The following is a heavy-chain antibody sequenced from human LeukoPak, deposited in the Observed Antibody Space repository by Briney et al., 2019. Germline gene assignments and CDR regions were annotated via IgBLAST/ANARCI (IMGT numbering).Heavy chain of an antibody. CDR1: GFTFSSYG. Sequence: PGGSLRLSCAASGFTFSSYGMHWVRQAPGKGLEWVAVIWYGGSIKYYADSVKGRFTISRDNSKNTLYLQMNSLRAEDTAVYYCAKEKGYCSSTSCKPYYYYYYMDVWGKGTTVTVSS. CDR2: IWYGGSIK. V-gene: IGHV3-30*02. J-gene: IGHJ6*03. D-gene: IGHD2-2*01. CDR3: AKEKGYCSSTSCKPYYYYYYMDV.